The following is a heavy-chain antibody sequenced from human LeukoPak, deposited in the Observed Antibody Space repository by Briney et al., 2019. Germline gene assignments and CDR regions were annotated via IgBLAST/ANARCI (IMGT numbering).Heavy chain of an antibody. V-gene: IGHV4-30-4*01. CDR2: IYHSGTT. J-gene: IGHJ6*02. CDR3: ARTGGYYYLYYYHGMDV. Sequence: SETLSLTCTLSGGSLSSGDYYWSWIRQSPGKGLEWIGYIYHSGTTYYNPSLKSRLSMSVDTSKNQFSLNLTSVTLADTAVYYCARTGGYYYLYYYHGMDVWGQGTTVTVSS. D-gene: IGHD3-10*01. CDR1: GGSLSSGDYY.